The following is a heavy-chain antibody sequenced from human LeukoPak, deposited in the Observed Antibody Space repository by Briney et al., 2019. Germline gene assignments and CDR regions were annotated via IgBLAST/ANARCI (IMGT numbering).Heavy chain of an antibody. J-gene: IGHJ4*02. D-gene: IGHD3-22*01. CDR1: GFTFSSYA. V-gene: IGHV3-23*01. Sequence: GGSLRLSCAASGFTFSSYAMSWVRQAPGKGLEWVSAISGSGGSTYYADSVKGRFTISRDNSKNTLYLQMNSLRAEDTAVYYCAKDRSYYDSSGYYVDWGQGALVTVSS. CDR2: ISGSGGST. CDR3: AKDRSYYDSSGYYVD.